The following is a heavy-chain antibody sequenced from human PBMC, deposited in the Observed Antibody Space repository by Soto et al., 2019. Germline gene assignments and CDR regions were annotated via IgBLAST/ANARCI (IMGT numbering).Heavy chain of an antibody. D-gene: IGHD2-21*01. CDR3: ARGPVVVVSAPYYFDY. CDR1: GGSISSGDNY. V-gene: IGHV4-30-4*01. Sequence: PSETLALTCTVSGGSISSGDNYWSWIRQPPGKGLEWIGNIYYSGSTYYNPSLNSRVSISVDTSRDQFSLKLSSVTAADTAVYYCARGPVVVVSAPYYFDYWGQGTRGIVSS. J-gene: IGHJ4*02. CDR2: IYYSGST.